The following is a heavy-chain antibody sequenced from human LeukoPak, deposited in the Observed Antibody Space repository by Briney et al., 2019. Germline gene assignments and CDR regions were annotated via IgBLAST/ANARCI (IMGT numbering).Heavy chain of an antibody. CDR1: GFTFSSYW. CDR3: ARDRWGYGMDV. V-gene: IGHV3-7*01. CDR2: IKEDGSEK. Sequence: PGRSLRLSCAASGFTFSSYWMSWVRQVPGKGLEWVANIKEDGSEKHFVDSVKGRFTISRDNAKNSLYLQMNSLRAEDTAVYYCARDRWGYGMDVWGQGTRVIVSS. J-gene: IGHJ6*02. D-gene: IGHD3-16*01.